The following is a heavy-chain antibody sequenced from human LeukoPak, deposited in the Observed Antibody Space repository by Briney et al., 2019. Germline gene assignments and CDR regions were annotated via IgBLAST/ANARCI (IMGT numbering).Heavy chain of an antibody. Sequence: GESLRLSCAASGFTFSSYVMSWVRQAPGKGLEWVSAISVSGGSTYYADSVKGRFTISRDNSKDTLYLQMNSLRAEDTALYYCAKDRGGRAYSYGSDWYFDLWGRGTLVTVSS. V-gene: IGHV3-23*01. D-gene: IGHD5-18*01. CDR1: GFTFSSYV. J-gene: IGHJ2*01. CDR2: ISVSGGST. CDR3: AKDRGGRAYSYGSDWYFDL.